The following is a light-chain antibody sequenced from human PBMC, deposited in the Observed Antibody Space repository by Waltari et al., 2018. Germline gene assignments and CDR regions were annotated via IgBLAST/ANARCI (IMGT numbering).Light chain of an antibody. CDR1: KLGDTY. CDR2: QNS. CDR3: QAWDSSTAWV. Sequence: SYELTQPPSVSVSPGQTATITCSGDKLGDTYACWYQQKPGQSPVLVIYQNSKRPSGIPERFSGSNAGNTATLTISGAQAMDEADYYCQAWDSSTAWVFGTGTKVTVL. J-gene: IGLJ1*01. V-gene: IGLV3-1*01.